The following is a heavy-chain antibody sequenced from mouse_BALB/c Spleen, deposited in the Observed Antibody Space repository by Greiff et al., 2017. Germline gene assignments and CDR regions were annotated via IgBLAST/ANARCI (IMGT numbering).Heavy chain of an antibody. D-gene: IGHD3-3*01. CDR3: ARSRGRDWFAY. V-gene: IGHV1-69*02. CDR2: IDPSDSET. Sequence: QVQLQQPGAELVKPGAPVKLSCKASGYTFTSYWMNWVKQRPGRGLEWIGRIDPSDSETHYNQKFKDKATLTVDKSSSTAYIQLSSLTSEDSAVYYCARSRGRDWFAYWGQGTLVTVSA. CDR1: GYTFTSYW. J-gene: IGHJ3*01.